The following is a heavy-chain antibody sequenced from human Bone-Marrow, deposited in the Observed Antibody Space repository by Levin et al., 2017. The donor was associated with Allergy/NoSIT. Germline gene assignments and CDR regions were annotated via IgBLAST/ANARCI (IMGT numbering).Heavy chain of an antibody. CDR2: IYPGDSDT. CDR3: AREGGGGAMNY. J-gene: IGHJ4*01. V-gene: IGHV5-51*01. Sequence: GESLKISCQGSGYTFTSYWLAWVRQVPGQGLEWMGIIYPGDSDTTYSPSFQGHVTMSVDRSTNIAYLQWSSLKASDSGMYFCAREGGGGAMNYWGQGTLVTVSS. CDR1: GYTFTSYW. D-gene: IGHD1-26*01.